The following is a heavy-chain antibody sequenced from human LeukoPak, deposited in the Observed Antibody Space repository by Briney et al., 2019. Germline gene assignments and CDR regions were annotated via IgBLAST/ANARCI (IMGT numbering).Heavy chain of an antibody. J-gene: IGHJ4*02. CDR2: INHSGST. CDR3: ARASSSWYRAPFGY. Sequence: SETLSLTCAVYGGSFSGYYWSWIRQPPGKGLEWIGEINHSGSTNYNPSLKSRVTISVDTSKNQFSLKLSSVTAADTAVYYCARASSSWYRAPFGYWGQGTLVTVSS. D-gene: IGHD6-13*01. CDR1: GGSFSGYY. V-gene: IGHV4-34*01.